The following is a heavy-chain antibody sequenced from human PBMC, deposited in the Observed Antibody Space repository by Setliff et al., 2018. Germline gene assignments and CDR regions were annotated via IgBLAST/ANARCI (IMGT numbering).Heavy chain of an antibody. CDR3: SRLVRFCTRTVCQRLSGDDY. J-gene: IGHJ4*02. CDR1: GYSLTRYY. V-gene: IGHV1-46*01. D-gene: IGHD3-10*01. Sequence: GASVKVSCKASGYSLTRYYMHWVRQAPGQGLEWMGIINPGGGSASYAEKFQGRVTMTRDTSTSTFYMEVNILRSDDTAVYFCSRLVRFCTRTVCQRLSGDDYWGQGTLVTVSS. CDR2: INPGGGSA.